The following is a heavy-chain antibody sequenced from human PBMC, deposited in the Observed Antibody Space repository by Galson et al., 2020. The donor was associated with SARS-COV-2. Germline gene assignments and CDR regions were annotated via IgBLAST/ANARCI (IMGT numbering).Heavy chain of an antibody. Sequence: GSLRLSCAASGFTFSSYAMSWVRQAPGKGLEWVSAISGSGGSTYYADSVKGRFTISRDNSKNTLYLQMNSLRAEDTAVYYCAKVADCSSTSCRTPYWDYWGQGTLVTVSS. CDR2: ISGSGGST. V-gene: IGHV3-23*01. J-gene: IGHJ4*02. D-gene: IGHD2-2*01. CDR3: AKVADCSSTSCRTPYWDY. CDR1: GFTFSSYA.